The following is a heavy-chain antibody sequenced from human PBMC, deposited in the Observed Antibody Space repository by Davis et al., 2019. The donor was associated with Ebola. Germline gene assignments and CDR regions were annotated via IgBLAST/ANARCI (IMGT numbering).Heavy chain of an antibody. D-gene: IGHD2-15*01. V-gene: IGHV3-48*03. CDR1: GFTFGDYA. CDR2: ISNSGTTI. CDR3: AREGGGSWGY. Sequence: GESLKISCTASGFTFGDYAMSWVRQAPGKGLEWVSYISNSGTTIFYSDSVKGRFTVSRDNAKNSLYLQMNSRRAEDTAVYYCAREGGGSWGYWGQGTLVTVSS. J-gene: IGHJ4*02.